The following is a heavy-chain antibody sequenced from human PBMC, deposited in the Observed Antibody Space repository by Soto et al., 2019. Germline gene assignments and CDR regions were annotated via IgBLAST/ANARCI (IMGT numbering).Heavy chain of an antibody. CDR3: ARGTLSGWYFDL. V-gene: IGHV4-34*01. J-gene: IGHJ2*01. CDR2: INHSGST. CDR1: TGSFSGYY. Sequence: QVQLQQWGAGLLRPSETLSLTCAVYTGSFSGYYWSWIRQPPGKGLEWIGEINHSGSTNYNPSLKSRXSIXTXPSKNQFALKVSSVTAADTAMYYCARGTLSGWYFDLWGRGTLVTVSS.